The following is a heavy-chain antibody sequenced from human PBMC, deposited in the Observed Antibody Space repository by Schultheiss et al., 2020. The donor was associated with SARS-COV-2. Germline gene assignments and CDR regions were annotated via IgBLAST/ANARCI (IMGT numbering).Heavy chain of an antibody. CDR2: IIPIFGTA. CDR1: GGTFSSYA. J-gene: IGHJ5*02. V-gene: IGHV1-69*13. D-gene: IGHD3-22*01. Sequence: SVKVSCKASGGTFSSYAISWVRQAPGQGLEWMGGIIPIFGTANYAQKFQGRVTITADESTSTAYMELSSLRSEDTAVYCCARDRAMIVGSGWFDPWGQGTLVTVSS. CDR3: ARDRAMIVGSGWFDP.